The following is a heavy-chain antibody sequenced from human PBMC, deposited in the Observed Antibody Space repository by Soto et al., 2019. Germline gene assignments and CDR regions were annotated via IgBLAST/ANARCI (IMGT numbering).Heavy chain of an antibody. Sequence: ASVKVSCKASGYTFTSYYMHWVRQAPGQGLEWMGIINPSGGSTSYAQKFQGRVTMTRDTSTSTVYMELSSLRSEDTAVYYCARAANSVVTAIQLKQYYFDYWGQGTLVTVSS. D-gene: IGHD2-21*02. CDR1: GYTFTSYY. V-gene: IGHV1-46*01. CDR3: ARAANSVVTAIQLKQYYFDY. J-gene: IGHJ4*02. CDR2: INPSGGST.